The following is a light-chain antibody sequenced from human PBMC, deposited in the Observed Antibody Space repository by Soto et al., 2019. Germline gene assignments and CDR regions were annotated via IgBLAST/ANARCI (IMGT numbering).Light chain of an antibody. V-gene: IGLV2-14*01. J-gene: IGLJ2*01. CDR3: SSYTSSSTVV. CDR2: DVS. Sequence: QSALTQPASVSGSPGQSITISCTGTSSDVGGYNYVSWYQQHPGEAPKLMIYDVSTRPSGVSHRFSGSKSGNTASLTISGLQAEDEANYYCSSYTSSSTVVFGGGTKLTVL. CDR1: SSDVGGYNY.